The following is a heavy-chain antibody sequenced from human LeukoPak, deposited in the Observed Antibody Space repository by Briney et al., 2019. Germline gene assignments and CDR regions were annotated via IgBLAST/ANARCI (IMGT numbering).Heavy chain of an antibody. D-gene: IGHD3-10*01. CDR1: GFTFSSYD. J-gene: IGHJ3*02. Sequence: GGSLGLSCAASGFTFSSYDMHWVRQATGKGLEWVSAIGTAGDTYYPGSVKGRFTISRENAKNSLYLQMNSLRAGDTAVYYCARSRITMVRGELGAFDIWGQGTMVTVSS. V-gene: IGHV3-13*01. CDR2: IGTAGDT. CDR3: ARSRITMVRGELGAFDI.